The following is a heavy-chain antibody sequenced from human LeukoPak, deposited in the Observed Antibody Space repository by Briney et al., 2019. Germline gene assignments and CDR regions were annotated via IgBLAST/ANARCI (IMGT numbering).Heavy chain of an antibody. CDR1: GFTFSSYS. V-gene: IGHV3-48*01. J-gene: IGHJ4*02. D-gene: IGHD4-17*01. CDR2: ISSGSSTI. CDR3: ARDLYGDCVFDY. Sequence: GGSLRLSCAASGFTFSSYSMNWVRQAPGKGLEWVSYISSGSSTIYYADSVKGRFTISRDIAKNSLYLQMNSLRAVDTAVYYCARDLYGDCVFDYWGQGTLVTVSS.